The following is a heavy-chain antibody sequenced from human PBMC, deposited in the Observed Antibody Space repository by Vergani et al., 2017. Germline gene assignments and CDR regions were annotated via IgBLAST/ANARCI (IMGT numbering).Heavy chain of an antibody. D-gene: IGHD2-2*01. CDR3: ARSYQLPPSWVGYFDY. Sequence: QVQLVQSGAEVKKPGSSVKVSCKASRGTFSSFGISWVRQAPGPGLEWMGRIIPMFATADYAQKFQGRVTITADESTTTAYMELRSLRSDDTAVYYCARSYQLPPSWVGYFDYWGQGTLVTVSS. J-gene: IGHJ4*02. V-gene: IGHV1-69*18. CDR1: RGTFSSFG. CDR2: IIPMFATA.